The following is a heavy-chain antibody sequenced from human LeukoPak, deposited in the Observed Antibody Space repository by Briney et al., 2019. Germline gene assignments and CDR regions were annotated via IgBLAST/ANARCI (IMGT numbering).Heavy chain of an antibody. J-gene: IGHJ4*02. D-gene: IGHD5-24*01. CDR1: GFTFNNFA. V-gene: IGHV3-23*01. Sequence: GGSLRLSCAAAGFTFNNFATNWVRQAPGKGLEWVSGISGNGGSRYYADSVKGRFTISRDNSKNTVYLQMNSLRADDTAVYYCANGPEMGFVTNYFPDWGQGTLVTVSS. CDR2: ISGNGGSR. CDR3: ANGPEMGFVTNYFPD.